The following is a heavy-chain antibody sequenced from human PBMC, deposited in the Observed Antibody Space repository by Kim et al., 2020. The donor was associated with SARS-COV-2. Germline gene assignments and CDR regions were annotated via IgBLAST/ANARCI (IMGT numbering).Heavy chain of an antibody. Sequence: ASVKGRFTISRDDSKSIAYLQMNSLKTEDTAVYHCTRTYSGTYYYYYYMDVWGKGTTVTVSS. J-gene: IGHJ6*03. V-gene: IGHV3-49*02. CDR3: TRTYSGTYYYYYYMDV. D-gene: IGHD1-26*01.